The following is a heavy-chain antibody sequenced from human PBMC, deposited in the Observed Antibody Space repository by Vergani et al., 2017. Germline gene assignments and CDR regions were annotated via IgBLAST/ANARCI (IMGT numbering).Heavy chain of an antibody. V-gene: IGHV4-59*01. J-gene: IGHJ4*02. CDR3: ARFYGSGSYYHFDY. CDR2: IYYSGST. CDR1: GGSISSYY. D-gene: IGHD3-10*01. Sequence: QLQLQESGPGLVKPSETLSLTCTVSGGSISSYYWSWIRQPPGKGLEWIGYIYYSGSTNYNPSLKSRVTISVDTSKNQFSLKLSSVTAADTAVYYCARFYGSGSYYHFDYWGQGTLVTVSS.